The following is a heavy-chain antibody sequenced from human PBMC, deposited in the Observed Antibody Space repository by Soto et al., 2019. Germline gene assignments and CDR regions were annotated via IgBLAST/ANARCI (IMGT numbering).Heavy chain of an antibody. J-gene: IGHJ6*02. V-gene: IGHV3-7*03. CDR2: IKQDGSEK. Sequence: VGSLRLSCAASGFTFSSYWMSWVRQAPGKGLEWVANIKQDGSEKYYVDSVKGRFTISRDNAKNSLYLQMNSLRAEDTAVYYCARDPGSDSLDVWGQGTTVTVSS. CDR3: ARDPGSDSLDV. D-gene: IGHD3-10*01. CDR1: GFTFSSYW.